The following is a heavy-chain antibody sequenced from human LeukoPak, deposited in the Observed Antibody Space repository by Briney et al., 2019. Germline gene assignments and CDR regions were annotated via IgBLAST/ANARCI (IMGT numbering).Heavy chain of an antibody. V-gene: IGHV4-4*07. J-gene: IGHJ3*02. D-gene: IGHD3-10*01. Sequence: TSETLSLTCTVSGGSISSYYWSWIRQPAGKGLEWIGRIYTSGSTNYNPSLKSRVTMSVDTSKKQFSLKLSSVTAADTAVYYCAGRRGDPCYYGSGTGTDAFDIWGQGTMVTVSS. CDR1: GGSISSYY. CDR2: IYTSGST. CDR3: AGRRGDPCYYGSGTGTDAFDI.